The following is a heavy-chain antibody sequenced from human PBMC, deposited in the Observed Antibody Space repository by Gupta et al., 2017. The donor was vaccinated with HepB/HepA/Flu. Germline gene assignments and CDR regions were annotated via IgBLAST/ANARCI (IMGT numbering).Heavy chain of an antibody. CDR3: ARAPYSGGVSYYYGMDV. V-gene: IGHV1-3*01. Sequence: QVQLVQSGAEVKKPGASVKVSCKSSGYTFTTYAIHWVRQAPGQSLEWMGWINVGNGNTKYSQRFQGRVTVTRDTPASTAYVELSSLRSEDTAVYYCARAPYSGGVSYYYGMDVWGQGTTVTVSS. CDR2: INVGNGNT. D-gene: IGHD3-10*01. J-gene: IGHJ6*02. CDR1: GYTFTTYA.